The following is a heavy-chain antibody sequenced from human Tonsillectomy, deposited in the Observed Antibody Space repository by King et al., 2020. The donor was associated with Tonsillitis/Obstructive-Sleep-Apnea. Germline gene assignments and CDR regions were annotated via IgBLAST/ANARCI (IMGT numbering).Heavy chain of an antibody. Sequence: VQLVESGAEVKKPGASVKVSCKASGYTFTSHGISWVRQAPGQGLEWMGWISVYNGYTNYAQTFQGRVAMTTDTSTSTAHMELRSLRSDDTAVYYCASVTSAHSTFDGFDQWGQGTMVTVSS. CDR1: GYTFTSHG. J-gene: IGHJ3*01. CDR2: ISVYNGYT. V-gene: IGHV1-18*01. CDR3: ASVTSAHSTFDGFDQ. D-gene: IGHD6-13*01.